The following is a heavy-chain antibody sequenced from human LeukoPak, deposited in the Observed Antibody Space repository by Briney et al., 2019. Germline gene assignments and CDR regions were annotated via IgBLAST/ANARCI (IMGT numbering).Heavy chain of an antibody. J-gene: IGHJ4*02. CDR1: GDSVSTHSAA. Sequence: SQTLSLTCAISGDSVSTHSAAWNWIRQSPSRGLEWLGRTYFRSTWLHDYPGSLKSRISINPDTSKNQFSLQLYSVTPEDTAVYYCAREPRDNGFLFDYWGRGTLVTVSS. V-gene: IGHV6-1*01. CDR3: AREPRDNGFLFDY. D-gene: IGHD5-24*01. CDR2: TYFRSTWLH.